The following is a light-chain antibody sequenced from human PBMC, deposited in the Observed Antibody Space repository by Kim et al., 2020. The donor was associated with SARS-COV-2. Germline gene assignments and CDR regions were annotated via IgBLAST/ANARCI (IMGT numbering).Light chain of an antibody. CDR2: SAS. CDR1: RDISDD. J-gene: IGKJ4*02. Sequence: ASVGDRVTITCRARRDISDDLAWYQQKPVKAPKLVIFSASNLQSGVPSRFSGSGSGTDFTLTISSLQPEDFATYYCQQTNSFPLTFGGGTKVDIK. V-gene: IGKV1-12*01. CDR3: QQTNSFPLT.